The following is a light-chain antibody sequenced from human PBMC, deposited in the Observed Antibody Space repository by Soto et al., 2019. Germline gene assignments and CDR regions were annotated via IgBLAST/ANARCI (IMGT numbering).Light chain of an antibody. V-gene: IGKV1-39*01. J-gene: IGKJ5*01. CDR2: TAS. CDR3: QQSYDHPLT. CDR1: QTITKF. Sequence: IQMTQSQSSLSASVGERVSITCRASQTITKFLNWFQQKPGESPTLLIYTASTLHRGVPSRFSGSGSGTDFTLIISDLQPEDFATYYCQQSYDHPLTFGQGTRLEI.